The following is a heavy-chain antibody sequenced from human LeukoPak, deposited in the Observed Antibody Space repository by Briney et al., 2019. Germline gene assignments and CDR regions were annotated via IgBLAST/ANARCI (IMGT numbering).Heavy chain of an antibody. V-gene: IGHV5-51*01. CDR2: IYPGDSDT. J-gene: IGHJ3*01. CDR1: XYTFANHW. CDR3: ARTRGTTLILGSPFDV. Sequence: GESLKISXRASXYTFANHWIIWVRQMPGKGLGWMGSIYPGDSDTRHSPSLQGLVTISADKSISTAFLQWNTLKPSDTATYYCARTRGTTLILGSPFDVWGQGTMVTVSS. D-gene: IGHD1-7*01.